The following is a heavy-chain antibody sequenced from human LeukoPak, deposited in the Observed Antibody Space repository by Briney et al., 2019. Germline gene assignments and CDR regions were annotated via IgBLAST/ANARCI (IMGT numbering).Heavy chain of an antibody. Sequence: SETLSLTCAVSGVSISSGGYSWSWIRQPPGKGLEWIGYIYHSGSTYYNPSLKSRVTISVDRSKNQFSLKLSSVTAADTAVYYCARDLSYDSSGGWFDPWGQGTLVTVSS. D-gene: IGHD3-22*01. J-gene: IGHJ5*02. CDR1: GVSISSGGYS. V-gene: IGHV4-30-2*01. CDR3: ARDLSYDSSGGWFDP. CDR2: IYHSGST.